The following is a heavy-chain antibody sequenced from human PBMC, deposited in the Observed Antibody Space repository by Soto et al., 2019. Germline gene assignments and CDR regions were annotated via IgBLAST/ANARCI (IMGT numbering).Heavy chain of an antibody. Sequence: HPGGSLRLSCAASGFTFSSYGMHWVRQAPGKGLEWVAVISSDGSDKYYADSVKGRFTISRDDSRNTLYLQMNSLRAEDTAVFYCAKEPYDSTGFYYSFDYWGQGTLVTVYS. V-gene: IGHV3-30*18. D-gene: IGHD3-22*01. CDR1: GFTFSSYG. J-gene: IGHJ4*02. CDR3: AKEPYDSTGFYYSFDY. CDR2: ISSDGSDK.